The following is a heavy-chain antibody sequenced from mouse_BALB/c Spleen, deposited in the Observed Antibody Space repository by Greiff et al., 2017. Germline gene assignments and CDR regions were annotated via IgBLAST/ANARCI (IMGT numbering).Heavy chain of an antibody. V-gene: IGHV1S33*01. CDR3: ARERYEGGASLAY. CDR1: GYTFTSYD. Sequence: LQQSGPELVKPGGLVKISCKASGYTFTSYDINWVKQMPGQGLEWIGWINPGDGSTRYNEKLKGKATLTADKSSSTPYMQLSSVTSENSAVYSSARERYEGGASLAYWGQGTLVTVSA. CDR2: INPGDGST. J-gene: IGHJ3*01. D-gene: IGHD2-12*01.